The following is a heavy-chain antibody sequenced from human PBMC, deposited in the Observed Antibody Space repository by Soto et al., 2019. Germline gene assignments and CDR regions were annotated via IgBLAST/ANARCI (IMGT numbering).Heavy chain of an antibody. Sequence: SGHTPVNPTHSLTQTCTFSGFSLSTIGVGVGWIRQPPGKSLEWLALIYWNDDKRYSPSLNSRLTITKDTAKNQVVLTMTNMDLVDTATYSCSHSALVFAVREYGMDVWGQGPTVTFFS. J-gene: IGHJ6*02. CDR3: SHSALVFAVREYGMDV. CDR1: GFSLSTIGVG. CDR2: IYWNDDK. D-gene: IGHD6-19*01. V-gene: IGHV2-5*01.